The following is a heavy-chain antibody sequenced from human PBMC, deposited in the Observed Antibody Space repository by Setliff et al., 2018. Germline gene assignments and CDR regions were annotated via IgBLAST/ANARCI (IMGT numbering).Heavy chain of an antibody. CDR1: GGSFSDYY. Sequence: PSETLSLTCTVYGGSFSDYYWGWIRQPPGKGLEWIAEINHSGSTNYNPSLKSRVTISVDTSRNQFSLKLSSVTAADTAVYYCRVWSGYYKNDYWGQGTLVTVSS. D-gene: IGHD3-3*01. V-gene: IGHV4-34*01. CDR2: INHSGST. CDR3: RVWSGYYKNDY. J-gene: IGHJ4*02.